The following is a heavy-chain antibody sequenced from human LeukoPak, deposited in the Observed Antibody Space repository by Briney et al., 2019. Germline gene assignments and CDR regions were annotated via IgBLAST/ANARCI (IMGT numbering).Heavy chain of an antibody. Sequence: SETLSLTCTVSDDSFSSHYWNWIRQPPGKGLEFIGCVHYSGDTDYNPSLKSRVTISLDTSDNQFALKVKSVTAADTAVYYCARASAVAQVGGYSYHPLDVWGQGTTVTVSS. D-gene: IGHD5-18*01. J-gene: IGHJ6*02. CDR2: VHYSGDT. V-gene: IGHV4-59*08. CDR1: DDSFSSHY. CDR3: ARASAVAQVGGYSYHPLDV.